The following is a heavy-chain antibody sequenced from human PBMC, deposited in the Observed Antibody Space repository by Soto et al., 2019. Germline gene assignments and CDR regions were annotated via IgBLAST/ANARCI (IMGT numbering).Heavy chain of an antibody. CDR2: IYYSGST. CDR1: GGSISSGTYS. D-gene: IGHD6-19*01. V-gene: IGHV4-31*03. J-gene: IGHJ4*02. CDR3: ARGASTSGWYYSDY. Sequence: PSETLSLTCTVSGGSISSGTYSWSWIRQHPGKGLEWIGYIYYSGSTYYNPSLKSRVTISVDTSKTQFSLKLSSVTAADTAVYYCARGASTSGWYYSDYWGPGTLVTVSS.